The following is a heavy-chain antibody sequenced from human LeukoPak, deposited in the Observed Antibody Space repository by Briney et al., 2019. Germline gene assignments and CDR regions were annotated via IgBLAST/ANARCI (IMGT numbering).Heavy chain of an antibody. J-gene: IGHJ4*02. CDR1: GGSVNSGTYY. D-gene: IGHD5-18*01. V-gene: IGHV4-61*01. CDR2: ISYSGST. Sequence: SETLSLTCTVSGGSVNSGTYYWSWIRQPPGKGLEWIGYISYSGSTNYNPSLKSRVTISVDTSKNQFSLKLSSVTAADTAVYYCARVGDTARGGFDYWGQGTLVTASS. CDR3: ARVGDTARGGFDY.